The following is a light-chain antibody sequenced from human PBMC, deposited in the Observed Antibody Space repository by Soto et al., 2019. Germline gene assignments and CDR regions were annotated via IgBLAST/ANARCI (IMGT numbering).Light chain of an antibody. CDR2: DAS. Sequence: DIVLTQSPATLSLSPGERATLSCRASQSIGNYLAWYQQKPGQAPRLLIYDASNRATGIPTRFSGRGSGTAFPLTISILEPDDFSVYYCQQLYNSPPTFGQGTKLEIK. CDR1: QSIGNY. CDR3: QQLYNSPPT. V-gene: IGKV3-11*01. J-gene: IGKJ2*01.